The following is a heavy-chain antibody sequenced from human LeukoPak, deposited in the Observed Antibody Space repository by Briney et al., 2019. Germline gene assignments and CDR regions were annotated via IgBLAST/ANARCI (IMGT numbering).Heavy chain of an antibody. Sequence: GASVKVSCKASGYTFTSYGISWVRQAPGQGLEWMGWISAYNGNTNYARKLQGRVTMTTDTSTSTAYMELRSLRSDDTAVYYCARDLIAARRRNWGLGYWGQGTLVTVSS. J-gene: IGHJ4*02. V-gene: IGHV1-18*01. CDR3: ARDLIAARRRNWGLGY. CDR2: ISAYNGNT. CDR1: GYTFTSYG. D-gene: IGHD6-6*01.